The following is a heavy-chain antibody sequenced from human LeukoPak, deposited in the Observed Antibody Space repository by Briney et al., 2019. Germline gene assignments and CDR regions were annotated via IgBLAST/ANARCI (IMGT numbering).Heavy chain of an antibody. CDR3: ARGTY. Sequence: SETLSLTCTVSGVSTSSGYWSWIRQPAGKGLEWMGRISTSLPTYYNTTLRRRVAMSLDTSENHFSLRRNSVTAADTAVYYCARGTYWGQGTLVTVSS. CDR1: GVSTSSGY. CDR2: ISTSLPT. J-gene: IGHJ4*02. V-gene: IGHV4-4*07.